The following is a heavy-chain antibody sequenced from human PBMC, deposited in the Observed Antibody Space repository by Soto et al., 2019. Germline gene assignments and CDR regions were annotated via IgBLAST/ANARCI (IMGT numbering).Heavy chain of an antibody. J-gene: IGHJ3*02. D-gene: IGHD3-10*01. CDR1: VFTFISYA. CDR2: VNGSDVST. Sequence: GGSLRLSCAASVFTFISYAMCWVRQAPGKGLECVSAVNGSDVSTYYADSVKGRFTISRDNSKNTLYLQMNRLRAEDTAVYYCANGGLTHPLDDDFDIWGKGNMVTV. V-gene: IGHV3-23*01. CDR3: ANGGLTHPLDDDFDI.